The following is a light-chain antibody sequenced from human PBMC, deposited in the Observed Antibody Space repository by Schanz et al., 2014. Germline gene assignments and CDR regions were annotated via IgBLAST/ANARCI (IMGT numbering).Light chain of an antibody. Sequence: QTVVTQEPSLTVSPGGTVTLTCGSSTGAVTNGHYPYWFQQKAGQAPRTLIYDTNNRHSWTPARFSGSLLGGKAALTLSGVQPEDEAEYYCLLYYGDAQVFGGGTKLTVL. V-gene: IGLV7-46*01. J-gene: IGLJ3*02. CDR1: TGAVTNGHY. CDR3: LLYYGDAQV. CDR2: DTN.